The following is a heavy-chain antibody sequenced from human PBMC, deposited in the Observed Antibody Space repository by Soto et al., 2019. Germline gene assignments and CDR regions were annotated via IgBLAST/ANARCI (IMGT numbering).Heavy chain of an antibody. CDR2: IYYSGST. CDR1: GGSISSGGYY. V-gene: IGHV4-31*03. CDR3: ARGGYCSSNSCYRANYYYYYMDV. J-gene: IGHJ6*03. Sequence: SETLSLTCTVSGGSISSGGYYWRWIRQHPGKGLEWIGYIYYSGSTYYNPSLKSRVTISVDTSKNQFSLKLSSVTAADTAVYYCARGGYCSSNSCYRANYYYYYMDVWGKGTTVTVSS. D-gene: IGHD2-2*01.